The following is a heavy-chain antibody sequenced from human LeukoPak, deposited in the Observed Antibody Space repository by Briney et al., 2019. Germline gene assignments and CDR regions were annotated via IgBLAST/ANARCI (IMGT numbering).Heavy chain of an antibody. Sequence: EASVKVSCKASGGTFSSYAISWVRQAPGRGLEWMGGIIPIFGTANYAQKFQGRVTITADESTSTAYMELSSLRSEDTAVYYCAREDYYDSSGYYERGYYFDYWGQGTLVTVSS. V-gene: IGHV1-69*13. CDR1: GGTFSSYA. CDR2: IIPIFGTA. J-gene: IGHJ4*02. CDR3: AREDYYDSSGYYERGYYFDY. D-gene: IGHD3-22*01.